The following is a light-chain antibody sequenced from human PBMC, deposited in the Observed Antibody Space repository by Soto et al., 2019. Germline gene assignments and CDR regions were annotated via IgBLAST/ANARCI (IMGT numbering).Light chain of an antibody. CDR3: QQSYTTTGT. CDR1: QSISSY. V-gene: IGKV1-39*01. Sequence: DIQMTQSPSSLSASVGDRVTITCRASQSISSYLNWYQQKPGKAPKLLIYAASSLQSGVPSRFSGSGSETDFTLTISSLQPEDFATYSCQQSYTTTGTFGQGTKVEIK. CDR2: AAS. J-gene: IGKJ1*01.